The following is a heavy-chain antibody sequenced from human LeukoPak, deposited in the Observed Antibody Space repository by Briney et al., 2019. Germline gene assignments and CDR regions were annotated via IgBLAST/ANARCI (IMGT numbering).Heavy chain of an antibody. J-gene: IGHJ4*02. CDR1: GYTLSGSY. V-gene: IGHV1-2*02. CDR3: ARTYCTNGVCYTFDY. D-gene: IGHD2-8*01. CDR2: INPNSGGT. Sequence: GASVKVSCKASGYTLSGSYVHWVRQAPGHDFGWMGWINPNSGGTKYAQKFQGRVTMTRDTSFSAVYMELSSLRSDDTAVYYCARTYCTNGVCYTFDYWGQGTLVTVSS.